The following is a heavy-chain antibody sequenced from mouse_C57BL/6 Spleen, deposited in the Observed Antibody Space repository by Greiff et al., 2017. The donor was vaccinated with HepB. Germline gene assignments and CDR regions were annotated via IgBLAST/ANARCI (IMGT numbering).Heavy chain of an antibody. V-gene: IGHV1-42*01. CDR1: GYSFTGYY. Sequence: VQLQQSGPELVKPGASVKISCKASGYSFTGYYMNWVKQSPEKSLEWIGEINPSTGGTTYNQKFKAKATLTVDKSSSTAYMQLKSLTSEDSAVYYCARIGPFYAMDYWGQGTSVTVSS. CDR2: INPSTGGT. J-gene: IGHJ4*01. D-gene: IGHD2-14*01. CDR3: ARIGPFYAMDY.